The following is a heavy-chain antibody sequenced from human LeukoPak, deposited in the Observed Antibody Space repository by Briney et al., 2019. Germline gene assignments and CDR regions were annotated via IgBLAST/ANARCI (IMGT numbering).Heavy chain of an antibody. J-gene: IGHJ6*02. CDR3: ARSPPQASVTAVPAAPDYYYYVMDV. D-gene: IGHD2-2*01. V-gene: IGHV1-8*01. CDR1: GYTFTRYD. Sequence: ASVKVSCKASGYTFTRYDINWVRQATGQGLEWMGWMNPNSGNTGNPHKLQCRLTMTRSTCMSTAYMELSSLRSEDTAVYYCARSPPQASVTAVPAAPDYYYYVMDVWGQGTTVADCS. CDR2: MNPNSGNT.